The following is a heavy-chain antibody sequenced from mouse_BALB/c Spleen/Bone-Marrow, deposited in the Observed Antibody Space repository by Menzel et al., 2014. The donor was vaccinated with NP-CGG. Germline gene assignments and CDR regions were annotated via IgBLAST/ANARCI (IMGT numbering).Heavy chain of an antibody. CDR1: GYAFSSYW. CDR3: ARSELGRYYAMDY. Sequence: VQLQESGAELVRPGSSVKISCKASGYAFSSYWMNWVKQRPGQGLEWIGQIYPGDGDTNYNGKFKGKATLTADKSSSTAYMQLSSLTSEDSAVYFCARSELGRYYAMDYWGQGTSVTVSP. D-gene: IGHD4-1*01. V-gene: IGHV1-80*01. J-gene: IGHJ4*01. CDR2: IYPGDGDT.